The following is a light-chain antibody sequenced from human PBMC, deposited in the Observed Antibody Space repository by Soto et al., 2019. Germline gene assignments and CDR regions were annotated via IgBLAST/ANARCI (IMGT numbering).Light chain of an antibody. CDR1: QSISSW. J-gene: IGKJ5*01. Sequence: DIQMTQSPSTLSASVGDRVTITCRASQSISSWLAWYQQKPGKAPKLLIYKASSLESGVPSRFSGSGSGTEFTLTISSLQPDDFATYYCQAYTSYRITFGQGPRLEVK. V-gene: IGKV1-5*03. CDR2: KAS. CDR3: QAYTSYRIT.